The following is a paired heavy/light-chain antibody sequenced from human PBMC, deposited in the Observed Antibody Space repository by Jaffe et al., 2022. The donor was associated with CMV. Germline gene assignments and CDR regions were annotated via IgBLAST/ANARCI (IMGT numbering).Heavy chain of an antibody. V-gene: IGHV3-74*01. CDR3: VREGRESGPGPLDY. D-gene: IGHD3-10*01. J-gene: IGHJ4*02. CDR1: GFTFSNSW. Sequence: EVQLVESGGGLVQPGGALRLSCVASGFTFSNSWMHWVRQAPGKGLVWVSRVNSDGSSTNYADSVKGRLTISRDNAKNTLYLQMNSLRDEDTAVYYCVREGRESGPGPLDYWGQGTLVTVSS. CDR2: VNSDGSST.
Light chain of an antibody. CDR3: HQYNNWPRT. J-gene: IGKJ1*01. CDR2: GAS. V-gene: IGKV3-15*01. CDR1: QSVSSN. Sequence: EVVMTQSPATVSVSPGERASLSCRASQSVSSNLAWFQQKPGQAPRLLIYGASTRATGIPARFSGSGSGTEFTLTISSLQSEDFAVYSCHQYNNWPRTFGQGTKVEIK.